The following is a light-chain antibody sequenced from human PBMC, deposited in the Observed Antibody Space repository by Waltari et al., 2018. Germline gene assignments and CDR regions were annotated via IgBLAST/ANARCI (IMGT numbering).Light chain of an antibody. CDR2: AAS. CDR1: QGISSY. CDR3: QHYYSYPPT. J-gene: IGKJ1*01. Sequence: ALQMTQSPSSLSSSTGDRVTITCRASQGISSYLAWYQQKPGKAPKLLIYAASTLQSGVPSRFSGSGSGTNFTLIISCLQSEDIATYYCQHYYSYPPTFGQGTKVEIK. V-gene: IGKV1-8*01.